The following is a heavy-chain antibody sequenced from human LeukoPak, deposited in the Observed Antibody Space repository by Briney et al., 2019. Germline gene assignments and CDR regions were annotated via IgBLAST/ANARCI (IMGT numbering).Heavy chain of an antibody. D-gene: IGHD6-19*01. V-gene: IGHV4-59*02. CDR2: IYYSGST. CDR3: VAVAGTDAFDI. J-gene: IGHJ3*02. CDR1: GGSVSGHY. Sequence: PSETLSLTCAVSGGSVSGHYWDWIRQPPGKGLEWIGYIYYSGSTNYNPSLKSRVTISVDTSKNQFSLKLSSVTAADTAVYYCVAVAGTDAFDIWGQGTMVTVSS.